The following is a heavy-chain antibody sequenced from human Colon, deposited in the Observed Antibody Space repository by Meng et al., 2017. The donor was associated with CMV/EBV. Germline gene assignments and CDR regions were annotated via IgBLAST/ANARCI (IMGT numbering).Heavy chain of an antibody. V-gene: IGHV3-23*01. CDR2: ISASGGTT. D-gene: IGHD6-19*01. CDR1: GFTFSSFD. CDR3: AKIRGPYSSGWYGDY. J-gene: IGHJ4*02. Sequence: GESLKISCAASGFTFSSFDMSWVRQAPGRGLEWVLAISASGGTTYYADSVKGRFTISRDNSKNTLYLQMNSLRAEDAAVYYCAKIRGPYSSGWYGDYWGQGTLVTVSS.